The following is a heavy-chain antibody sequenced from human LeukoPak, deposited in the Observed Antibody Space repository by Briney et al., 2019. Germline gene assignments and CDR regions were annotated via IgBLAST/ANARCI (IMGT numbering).Heavy chain of an antibody. V-gene: IGHV4-4*09. J-gene: IGHJ4*02. CDR2: IYTSGST. CDR3: ARQKLWFGAFDY. Sequence: SETLSLTCTVSGGSISSYYWSWIRQPPGKGLEGIGYIYTSGSTNYNPSLTRPVTISVDTSKNQFSLKLSSVTGADTAVYYCARQKLWFGAFDYWGQGTLVTVSS. D-gene: IGHD3-10*01. CDR1: GGSISSYY.